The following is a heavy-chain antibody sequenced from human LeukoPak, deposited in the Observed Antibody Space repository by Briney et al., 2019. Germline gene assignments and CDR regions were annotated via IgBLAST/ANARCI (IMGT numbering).Heavy chain of an antibody. V-gene: IGHV3-30*04. J-gene: IGHJ4*02. CDR1: GFTFSSYA. CDR2: ISYDGSNK. CDR3: ARDARGGIAAAGEFDY. Sequence: GRSLRLSCAASGFTFSSYAMHWVRQAPGKGLEWWAVISYDGSNKYYADSVKGRFTISRDNSKNTLYLQMNSLRAEDTAVYYCARDARGGIAAAGEFDYWGQGTLVTVSS. D-gene: IGHD6-13*01.